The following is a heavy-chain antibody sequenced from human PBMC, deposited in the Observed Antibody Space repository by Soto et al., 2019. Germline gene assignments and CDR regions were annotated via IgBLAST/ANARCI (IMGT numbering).Heavy chain of an antibody. D-gene: IGHD3-10*01. CDR3: AKAGENYYGSGSYPEEDAFDI. CDR1: GFTFSSYA. V-gene: IGHV3-23*01. J-gene: IGHJ3*02. Sequence: GALRLSCAASGFTFSSYAMSCVRQAPGKGLEWVSAISGSGGSTYYADSVKGRFTISRDNSKNTLYLQMNSLRAEDTAVYYCAKAGENYYGSGSYPEEDAFDIWGQGTMVTVSS. CDR2: ISGSGGST.